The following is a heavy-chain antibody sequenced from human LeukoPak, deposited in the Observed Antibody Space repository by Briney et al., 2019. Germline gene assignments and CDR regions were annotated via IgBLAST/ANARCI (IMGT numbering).Heavy chain of an antibody. CDR2: IYYSGST. J-gene: IGHJ4*02. V-gene: IGHV4-59*01. Sequence: SETLSLTCTVSGGSISSYYRSWIRQPPGKGLEWIGYIYYSGSTNYNPSLKSRVTISVDTSKNQFSLKLSSVTAADTAVYYCARGATVTSKDFDYWGQGTLVTVSS. CDR3: ARGATVTSKDFDY. D-gene: IGHD4-17*01. CDR1: GGSISSYY.